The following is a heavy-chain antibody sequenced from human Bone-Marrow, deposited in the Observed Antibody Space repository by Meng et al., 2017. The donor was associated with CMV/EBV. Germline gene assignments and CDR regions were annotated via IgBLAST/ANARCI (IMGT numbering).Heavy chain of an antibody. V-gene: IGHV3-43D*03. Sequence: GESLKISCAASGFTVSRNYMGWVRQAPGKGLEWVSLISWDGGSTYYADSVKGRFTISRDNSKNSLYLQMNSLRAEDTALYYGAKDRREGYNYGNPDYWGQGTLVTGYS. CDR1: GFTVSRNY. CDR3: AKDRREGYNYGNPDY. CDR2: ISWDGGST. J-gene: IGHJ4*02. D-gene: IGHD5-24*01.